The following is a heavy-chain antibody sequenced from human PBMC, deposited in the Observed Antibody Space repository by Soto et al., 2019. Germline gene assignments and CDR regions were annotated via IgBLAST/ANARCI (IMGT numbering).Heavy chain of an antibody. D-gene: IGHD3-3*01. V-gene: IGHV1-8*01. CDR2: MNPNSGNT. CDR1: GYTFTSYD. CDR3: ARQSLLKSIPIYGYFYYAMDV. J-gene: IGHJ6*02. Sequence: ASVKVSCKASGYTFTSYDINWVRQATGQGLEWMGWMNPNSGNTGYAQKFQGRVTMTRNTSISTAYMELSSLRSEDTAVYYCARQSLLKSIPIYGYFYYAMDVWGQGTSVTVSS.